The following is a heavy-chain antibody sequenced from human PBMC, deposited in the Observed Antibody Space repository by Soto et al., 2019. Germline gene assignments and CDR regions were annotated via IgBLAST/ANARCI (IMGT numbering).Heavy chain of an antibody. CDR2: IYYSGST. J-gene: IGHJ4*02. CDR3: ARTDGRY. V-gene: IGHV4-59*01. CDR1: GGSISSYY. Sequence: QVQLQESGPGLVKPSETLSLTCTVSGGSISSYYWSWIRQPPGKGLEWIGYIYYSGSTNYNPTLKNRVAISVDTSKNQFSLKLRSVTAADKAVIYCARTDGRYWGQGTLVTVSS.